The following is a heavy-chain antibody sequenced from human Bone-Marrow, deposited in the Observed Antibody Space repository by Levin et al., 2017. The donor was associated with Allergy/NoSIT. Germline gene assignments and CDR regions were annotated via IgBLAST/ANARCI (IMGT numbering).Heavy chain of an antibody. D-gene: IGHD3-9*01. V-gene: IGHV4-31*03. CDR1: GDSVTSGGHH. CDR3: AGEHFDWLGLFDY. J-gene: IGHJ4*02. Sequence: SETLSLTCTVSGDSVTSGGHHWHWIRQHPGKGLEWIGSIYHSGSTSYNPSLKGRVTMSVDTSKAQFSLTLRSLTAADTAVYFCAGEHFDWLGLFDYWGQGTRVTVSS. CDR2: IYHSGST.